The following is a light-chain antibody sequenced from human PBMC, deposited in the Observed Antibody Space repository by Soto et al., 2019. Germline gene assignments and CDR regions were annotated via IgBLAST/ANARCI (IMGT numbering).Light chain of an antibody. CDR1: QSVSSDS. V-gene: IGKV3-20*01. CDR3: QQYNNWPPIT. Sequence: EIVLTQSPGTLSLSPGERATLSCRASQSVSSDSLAWYQHKLGQAPRLLIYGASNRATGIPDRFSGSGSGTDFTLTINRLEPEDFALYYCQQYNNWPPITFGQGTRLEIK. CDR2: GAS. J-gene: IGKJ5*01.